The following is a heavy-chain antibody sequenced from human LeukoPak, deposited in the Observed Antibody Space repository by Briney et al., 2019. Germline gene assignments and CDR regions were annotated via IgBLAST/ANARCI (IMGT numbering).Heavy chain of an antibody. CDR2: IWYDGSNK. Sequence: GGSLRLSCAASGFTFSSYGMHWVRQAPGKGLEWVAVIWYDGSNKYYADSVKGRFTISRDNSKNTLYLQMNSLRAEDTAVYYCARRMAYDSSGYYSGAFDIWGQGTMVTVSS. D-gene: IGHD3-22*01. V-gene: IGHV3-33*01. CDR1: GFTFSSYG. J-gene: IGHJ3*02. CDR3: ARRMAYDSSGYYSGAFDI.